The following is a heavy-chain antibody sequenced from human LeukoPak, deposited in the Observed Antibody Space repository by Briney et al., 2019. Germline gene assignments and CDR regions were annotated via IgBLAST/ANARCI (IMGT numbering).Heavy chain of an antibody. CDR2: INHSGST. J-gene: IGHJ4*02. Sequence: SETLSLTCAVYGGSFSGYYWSWIRQPPGKGLEWIGEINHSGSTNYNPSLKTRVTISVDTSKNQFSLKLSSVTAADTAVYYCARLYYYGSGSHWGQGTLVTVSS. D-gene: IGHD3-10*01. V-gene: IGHV4-34*01. CDR1: GGSFSGYY. CDR3: ARLYYYGSGSH.